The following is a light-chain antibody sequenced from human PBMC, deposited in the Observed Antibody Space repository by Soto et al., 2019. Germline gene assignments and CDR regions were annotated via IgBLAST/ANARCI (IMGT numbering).Light chain of an antibody. J-gene: IGKJ1*01. V-gene: IGKV1-9*01. Sequence: DIQLTQSPSFLSASVGDRVSITCRASQGISSYLAWYQQKPGKAPKLLIYAASTLQSGVPSRFSGSGSGTECTNTISSLQPEDCETCSCQQLNRYPRTFGPGTKGDI. CDR2: AAS. CDR1: QGISSY. CDR3: QQLNRYPRT.